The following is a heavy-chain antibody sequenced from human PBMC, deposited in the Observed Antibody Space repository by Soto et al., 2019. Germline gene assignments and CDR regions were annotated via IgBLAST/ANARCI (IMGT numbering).Heavy chain of an antibody. CDR3: VRGAPMGAY. V-gene: IGHV3-7*01. D-gene: IGHD3-10*01. CDR1: GFSLNDYW. Sequence: GGSLRLSCAASGFSLNDYWMHWVRQAPGKGLEWVANIKQDGSEIYYVDSVKGRFTISRDNAKNSLYLQMTSLRVEDTAVYFCVRGAPMGAYWGQGTLVTVS. CDR2: IKQDGSEI. J-gene: IGHJ4*02.